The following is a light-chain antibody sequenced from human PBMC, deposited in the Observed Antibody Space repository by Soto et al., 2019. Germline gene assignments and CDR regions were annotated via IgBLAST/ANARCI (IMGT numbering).Light chain of an antibody. V-gene: IGKV1-5*03. J-gene: IGKJ1*01. CDR1: QSISSW. CDR2: KAS. CDR3: QQYYSYWT. Sequence: DIQMTQYPSTLYASVGDRVIITCRASQSISSWLAWYQQKPGKAPKLLISKASNLESGVPSRFSGSGSGTEFTLTVSSLQPDDFATYYCQQYYSYWTFGQGTKVEIK.